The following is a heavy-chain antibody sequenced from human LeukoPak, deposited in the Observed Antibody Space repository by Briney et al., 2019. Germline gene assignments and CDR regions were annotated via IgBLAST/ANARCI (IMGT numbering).Heavy chain of an antibody. CDR3: AKVGTYDAGAFDI. D-gene: IGHD4/OR15-4a*01. J-gene: IGHJ3*02. V-gene: IGHV3-48*03. Sequence: PGGSLRLSCAASGFTFSSYEMNWVRQAPGKGLEWVSYISSSGSTIYYADSVKGRFTISRDNAKNSLYLQMNSLRAEDMALYYCAKVGTYDAGAFDIWGQGTMVTVPS. CDR2: ISSSGSTI. CDR1: GFTFSSYE.